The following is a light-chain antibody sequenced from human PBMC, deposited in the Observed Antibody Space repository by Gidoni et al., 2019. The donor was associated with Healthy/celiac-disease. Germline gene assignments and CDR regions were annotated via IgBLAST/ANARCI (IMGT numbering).Light chain of an antibody. V-gene: IGKV1-39*01. Sequence: DIQLTQSPSSLSASVGDRVTITCRASQSISSDLNWYQQKPGKAPKLLIYAASSLQSGVPSRSSGSGSGTDFTLTISSLQPEDFATYYCQQSYSTPLTFGGGTKVEIK. CDR1: QSISSD. J-gene: IGKJ4*01. CDR2: AAS. CDR3: QQSYSTPLT.